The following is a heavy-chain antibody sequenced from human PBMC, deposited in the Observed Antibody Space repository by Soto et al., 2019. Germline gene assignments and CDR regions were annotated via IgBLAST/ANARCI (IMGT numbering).Heavy chain of an antibody. CDR1: GDSSTRSY. Sequence: PSETLSLTCTVSGDSSTRSYWSWTRQPPGKGLEWIGYSSFSGTTNYNPSLKSRVTISLDTSKTQFSLKLSSVTAADTPVYYCATDGRGYSGYSYDSWGQGTLVTVSS. V-gene: IGHV4-59*01. CDR2: SSFSGTT. CDR3: ATDGRGYSGYSYDS. D-gene: IGHD5-12*01. J-gene: IGHJ4*02.